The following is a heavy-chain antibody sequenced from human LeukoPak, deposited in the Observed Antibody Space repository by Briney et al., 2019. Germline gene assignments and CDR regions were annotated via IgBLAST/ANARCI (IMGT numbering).Heavy chain of an antibody. CDR2: ISYDGSNK. J-gene: IGHJ4*02. Sequence: GRSLRLSCAASGFTFSSYGMHWVRQAPGKGLEWVAVISYDGSNKYYADSVKGRFTISRDNSKNTLYLQMNSLRAEDMALYYCAKDKTIFGVATGPFDYWGQGTLVTVSS. CDR1: GFTFSSYG. V-gene: IGHV3-30*18. D-gene: IGHD3-3*01. CDR3: AKDKTIFGVATGPFDY.